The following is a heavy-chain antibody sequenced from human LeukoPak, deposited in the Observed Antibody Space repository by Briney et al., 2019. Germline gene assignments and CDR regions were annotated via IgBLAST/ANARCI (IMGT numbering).Heavy chain of an antibody. D-gene: IGHD5-18*01. CDR1: GGSISSSSHY. CDR3: ARDKGYSYGPDFDY. CDR2: IYYSGST. J-gene: IGHJ4*02. Sequence: SETLSLTCTVSGGSISSSSHYWGWIRQPPGKGLEWIGSIYYSGSTYYNPSLESRVTISVDTSKNQFSLKVSSVTAADTAVYYCARDKGYSYGPDFDYWGQGTLVTVSS. V-gene: IGHV4-39*07.